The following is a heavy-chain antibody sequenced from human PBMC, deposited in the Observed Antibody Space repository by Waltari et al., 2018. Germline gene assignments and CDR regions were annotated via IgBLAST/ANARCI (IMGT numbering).Heavy chain of an antibody. V-gene: IGHV4-61*09. CDR3: ARGGFFDYFDY. J-gene: IGHJ4*02. CDR2: IYTSGIT. D-gene: IGHD3-3*01. CDR1: GGSISSGSYY. Sequence: QVQLQESGPGLVKPSQTLSLTCTVSGGSISSGSYYWSWIRQPAGKGLEWIGYIYTSGITNDNPSLKSRVTISVDTSKNQFSRKLSSVTAADTAVYYCARGGFFDYFDYWGQGTLVTVSS.